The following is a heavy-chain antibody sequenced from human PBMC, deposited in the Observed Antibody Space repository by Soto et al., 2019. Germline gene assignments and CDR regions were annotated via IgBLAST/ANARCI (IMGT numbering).Heavy chain of an antibody. CDR3: AREGNLGRWIQPLDS. J-gene: IGHJ4*02. CDR2: IHYIGST. D-gene: IGHD2-2*03. CDR1: GGSISSGAYF. V-gene: IGHV4-31*03. Sequence: PSETMSLTCTVSGGSISSGAYFWSWIRQHPGKGLEWIGYIHYIGSTFYNPSLKSRVTISVDTSKNQFSLKLISVTTADTAVYFCAREGNLGRWIQPLDSWGQGTLVTVSS.